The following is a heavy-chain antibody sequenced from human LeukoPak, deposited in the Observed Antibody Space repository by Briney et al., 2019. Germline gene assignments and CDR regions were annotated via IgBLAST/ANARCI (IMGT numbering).Heavy chain of an antibody. V-gene: IGHV3-23*01. D-gene: IGHD2-15*01. CDR2: ISGSGTDT. Sequence: GGSLRLSCGGSGFTFSGYAMSWVRQAPGKGLEWVSAISGSGTDTFYANSVKGRFTISRDNPKNTLYLQMNGLRAEDTAVYYCAKGGGSSCYSPSDYWGQGTLVTVSS. J-gene: IGHJ4*02. CDR3: AKGGGSSCYSPSDY. CDR1: GFTFSGYA.